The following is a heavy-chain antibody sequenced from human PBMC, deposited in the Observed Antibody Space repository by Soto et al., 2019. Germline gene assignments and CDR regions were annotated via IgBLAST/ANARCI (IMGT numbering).Heavy chain of an antibody. J-gene: IGHJ6*02. CDR1: GFTFSSYS. Sequence: VGSPSLSCAATGFTFSSYSMTWVRQAPGKGLEWFSSISSSSSYIYYADSVKGRFTISRDNAKNSLYLQMNSLRAEDTAVYYCARDSLGNEVWFNPYGMDVWGQGTTVTVSS. CDR3: ARDSLGNEVWFNPYGMDV. D-gene: IGHD3-10*01. V-gene: IGHV3-21*01. CDR2: ISSSSSYI.